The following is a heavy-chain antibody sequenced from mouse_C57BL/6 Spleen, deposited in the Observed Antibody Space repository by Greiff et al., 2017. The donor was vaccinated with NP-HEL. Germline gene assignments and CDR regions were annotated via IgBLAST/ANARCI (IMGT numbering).Heavy chain of an antibody. D-gene: IGHD2-4*01. V-gene: IGHV1-22*01. CDR1: GYTFTDYN. CDR2: INPNNGGT. J-gene: IGHJ2*01. Sequence: EVKLQESGPELVKPGASVKMSCKASGYTFTDYNMHWVKQSHGKSLEWIGYINPNNGGTSYNQKFKGKATLTVNKSSSTAYMELRSLTSEDSAVYYCARRGNIYDYDGDYWGQGTTLTVSS. CDR3: ARRGNIYDYDGDY.